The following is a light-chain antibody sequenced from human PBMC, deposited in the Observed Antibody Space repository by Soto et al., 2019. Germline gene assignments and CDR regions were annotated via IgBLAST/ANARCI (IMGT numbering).Light chain of an antibody. CDR3: QHRNNWPT. Sequence: EVLLTQSPAILSLSPGERATLSCRASQSISSSLAWYQHKPARAPRLLIYDASNRDTGIPARFSGSGYGTDFTLTISSLEPEDFAVYYCQHRNNWPTFGCGTKVEI. V-gene: IGKV3-11*01. CDR2: DAS. CDR1: QSISSS. J-gene: IGKJ4*01.